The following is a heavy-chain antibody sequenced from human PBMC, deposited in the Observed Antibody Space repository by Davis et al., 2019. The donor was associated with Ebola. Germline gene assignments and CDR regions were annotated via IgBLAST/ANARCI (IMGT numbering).Heavy chain of an antibody. V-gene: IGHV3-7*01. J-gene: IGHJ6*02. Sequence: GESLKISCVASGFTFSSYWMSWVRQAPGKGLEWVANIKQDGSEKYYVDSVKGRFTISRDNAKNSLYLQMNSLRAEDTAVYYCARDGWYYDFWSGYYITSNYGMDVWGQGTTVTVSS. CDR3: ARDGWYYDFWSGYYITSNYGMDV. CDR1: GFTFSSYW. D-gene: IGHD3-3*01. CDR2: IKQDGSEK.